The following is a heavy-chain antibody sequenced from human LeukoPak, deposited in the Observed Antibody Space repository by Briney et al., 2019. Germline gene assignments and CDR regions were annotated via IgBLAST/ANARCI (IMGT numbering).Heavy chain of an antibody. CDR1: GYTFTSYG. D-gene: IGHD3-3*01. V-gene: IGHV1-18*01. CDR3: ARSPYYDFWSYYYYYGMDV. J-gene: IGHJ6*02. CDR2: ISAYNGNT. Sequence: ASVKVSCTASGYTFTSYGISWVRQAPGQGLEWMGWISAYNGNTNYAQKLQGRVTMTTDPSTSTAYMELRSLRSDDTAVYYCARSPYYDFWSYYYYYGMDVWGQGTTATVSS.